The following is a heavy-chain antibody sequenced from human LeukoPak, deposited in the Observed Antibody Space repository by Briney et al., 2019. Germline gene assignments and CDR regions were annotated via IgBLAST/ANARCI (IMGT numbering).Heavy chain of an antibody. Sequence: GGSLRLSCAASGFTFSDYNMRWIRQAPGKGLEWVSSISRSGSTKYYADSVKGRFTISRDNAKNSLFLRMNSLRAEDTAVYYCARVLRYCSGGNCYSGGLGYMDVWGKGTTVTISS. J-gene: IGHJ6*03. V-gene: IGHV3-11*01. D-gene: IGHD2-15*01. CDR1: GFTFSDYN. CDR3: ARVLRYCSGGNCYSGGLGYMDV. CDR2: ISRSGSTK.